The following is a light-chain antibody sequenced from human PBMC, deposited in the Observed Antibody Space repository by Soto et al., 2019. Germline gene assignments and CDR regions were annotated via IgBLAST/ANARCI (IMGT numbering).Light chain of an antibody. V-gene: IGKV1-33*01. Sequence: DIHMTLSPSSLSASVGYRVTIACQASQNINNYLNWYQQKPGRAPKLLIYDASNLEAGVPSRFRGSGSGTDFTFTISRLKPEDIATYYCQQYENLPTFGQGTRLEIK. CDR3: QQYENLPT. CDR2: DAS. J-gene: IGKJ5*01. CDR1: QNINNY.